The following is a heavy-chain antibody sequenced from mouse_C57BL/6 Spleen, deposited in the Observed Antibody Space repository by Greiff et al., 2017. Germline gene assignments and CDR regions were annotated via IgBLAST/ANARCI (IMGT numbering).Heavy chain of an antibody. J-gene: IGHJ3*01. V-gene: IGHV14-1*01. CDR3: TRGYYGSNLFAY. D-gene: IGHD1-1*01. CDR1: GFNIKDYY. CDR2: IDPEAGDT. Sequence: VQLQQSGAELVRPGASVKLSCTASGFNIKDYYMHWVKQRPEQGLEWIGRIDPEAGDTEYAPKFQGKATMTADTSSNTAYLQLSSLTSEDTAVYYCTRGYYGSNLFAYWGQGTLVTVSA.